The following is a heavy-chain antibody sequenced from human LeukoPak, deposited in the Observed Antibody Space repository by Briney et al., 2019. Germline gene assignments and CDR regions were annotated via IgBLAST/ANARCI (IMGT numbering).Heavy chain of an antibody. CDR2: IIPNGGGT. J-gene: IGHJ4*02. CDR1: GYTFTDYY. V-gene: IGHV1-2*06. CDR3: ARDRRWRSTGGPYYFDY. Sequence: ASVTVSCTASGYTFTDYYMHWVRQAPGQGLEWMGRIIPNGGGTSYAQKFQGRVTMTRDTSTSTVYMELSSLGSEDTAVYYCARDRRWRSTGGPYYFDYWGQGTLVTVSS. D-gene: IGHD5-24*01.